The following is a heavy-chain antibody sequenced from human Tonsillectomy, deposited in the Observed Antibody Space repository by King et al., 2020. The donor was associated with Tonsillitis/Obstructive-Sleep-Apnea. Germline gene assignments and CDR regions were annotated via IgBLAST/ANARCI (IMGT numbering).Heavy chain of an antibody. D-gene: IGHD3-3*01. J-gene: IGHJ4*02. CDR1: GYTFTSYY. V-gene: IGHV1-46*01. CDR2: INPSGGST. CDR3: ARDGGPYDFWSGKWQGYFDY. Sequence: VQLVESGAEVKKPGASVKVSCKASGYTFTSYYMHWVRQAPGQGLEWMGIINPSGGSTSYAQKFQGRVTMTRDTSTSTVYMELSSLRSEDTAVYYCARDGGPYDFWSGKWQGYFDYWGQGTLVTVSS.